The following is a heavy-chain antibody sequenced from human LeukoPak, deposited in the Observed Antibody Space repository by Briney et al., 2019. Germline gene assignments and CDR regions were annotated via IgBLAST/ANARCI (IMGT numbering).Heavy chain of an antibody. J-gene: IGHJ5*02. D-gene: IGHD5-24*01. CDR1: GGSIGSRGFY. CDR2: INHSGST. V-gene: IGHV4-39*01. Sequence: SETLSLTCKVSGGSIGSRGFYWGWIRQPPGKGLEWIGEINHSGSTNYNPSLKSRVTISVDASKNQFSLTLSSVTAADTAVYYCARGLRGRWLQSKQNWFDPWGQGTLVTVSS. CDR3: ARGLRGRWLQSKQNWFDP.